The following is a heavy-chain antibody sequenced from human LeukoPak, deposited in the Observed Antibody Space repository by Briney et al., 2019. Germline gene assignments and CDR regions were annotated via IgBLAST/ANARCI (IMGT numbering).Heavy chain of an antibody. D-gene: IGHD3-22*01. CDR2: INPSGGST. CDR3: ARDGYYYDSSMDAFDI. Sequence: GASVKVSCKASGYTFTSYYMHWVRQAPEQGLEWMGIINPSGGSTSYAQKFQGRVTMTRDTSTSTVYMELSSLRSEDTAVYYCARDGYYYDSSMDAFDIWGQGTMVTVSS. J-gene: IGHJ3*02. CDR1: GYTFTSYY. V-gene: IGHV1-46*01.